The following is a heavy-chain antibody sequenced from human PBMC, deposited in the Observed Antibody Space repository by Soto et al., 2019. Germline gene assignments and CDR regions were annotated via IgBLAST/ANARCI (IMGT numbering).Heavy chain of an antibody. CDR3: ARLYCTSSTCDSWFDP. V-gene: IGHV1-69*13. CDR1: GGTFSSYA. Sequence: PVKVSCKASGGTFSSYAISWVRQAPGQGLEWMGGIIPIFGTANYAQKFQGRVTITADESTSTAYLQWGSLKASDTAMYYCARLYCTSSTCDSWFDPWGQGTLVTVSS. J-gene: IGHJ5*02. D-gene: IGHD2-2*01. CDR2: IIPIFGTA.